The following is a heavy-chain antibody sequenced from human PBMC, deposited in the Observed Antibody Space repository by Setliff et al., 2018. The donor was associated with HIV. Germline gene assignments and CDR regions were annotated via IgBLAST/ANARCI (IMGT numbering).Heavy chain of an antibody. CDR3: ARVPVAGANWFDP. Sequence: SETLSLTCTVSGGSISRYYWSWIRQSPGKGLEFIGYMHSSGSTNYNPSLETRVTLSVDTSKSQFSLKLTSVTASDQGVYYCARVPVAGANWFDPWGLGTLVTVSS. J-gene: IGHJ5*02. CDR2: MHSSGST. CDR1: GGSISRYY. D-gene: IGHD2-21*01. V-gene: IGHV4-4*09.